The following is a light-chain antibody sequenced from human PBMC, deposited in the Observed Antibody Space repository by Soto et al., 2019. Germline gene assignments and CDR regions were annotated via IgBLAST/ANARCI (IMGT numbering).Light chain of an antibody. CDR3: HHQSNCPRT. CDR1: QSVSSSY. CDR2: GAS. Sequence: EIELTQCPGTLSLSPGERATLSCRASQSVSSSYLAWYQQKPGQAPRLLIYGASSRATGIPDRFSGSVSGTEFTLTISSLQSEDFAVYYCHHQSNCPRTFGQGTTV. V-gene: IGKV3-20*01. J-gene: IGKJ1*01.